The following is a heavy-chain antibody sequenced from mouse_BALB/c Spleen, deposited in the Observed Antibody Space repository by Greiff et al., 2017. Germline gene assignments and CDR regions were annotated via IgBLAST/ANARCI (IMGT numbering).Heavy chain of an antibody. CDR3: TRGSPSSSHFDY. CDR1: GYSFTSYW. V-gene: IGHV1-5*01. CDR2: IYPGNSDT. D-gene: IGHD1-1*01. Sequence: EVQLQQSGTVLARPGASVKMSCKASGYSFTSYWMHWVKQRPGQGLEWIGAIYPGNSDTSYNQKFKGKAKLTAVTSASTAYMELSSLTNEDSAVYYCTRGSPSSSHFDYWGQGTTLTVSS. J-gene: IGHJ2*01.